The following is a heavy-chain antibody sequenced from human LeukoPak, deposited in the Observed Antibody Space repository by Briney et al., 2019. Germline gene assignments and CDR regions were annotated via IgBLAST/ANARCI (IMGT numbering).Heavy chain of an antibody. CDR2: INPNSGGT. CDR1: GYTFTGYY. D-gene: IGHD3-10*01. V-gene: IGHV1-2*02. Sequence: GASVKVSCKASGYTFTGYYMHWVRQAPGQGLEWMGWINPNSGGTNYAQKFQGRVTMTRDASISTAYMELSRLRSDDTAVYYCARALSNYYGSGSYFSWFDPWGQGTLVTVSS. CDR3: ARALSNYYGSGSYFSWFDP. J-gene: IGHJ5*02.